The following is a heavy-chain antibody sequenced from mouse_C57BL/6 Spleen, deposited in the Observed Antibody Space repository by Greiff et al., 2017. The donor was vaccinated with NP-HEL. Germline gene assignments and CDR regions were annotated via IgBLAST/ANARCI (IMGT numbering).Heavy chain of an antibody. V-gene: IGHV1-61*01. Sequence: QVQLQQPGAELVRPGSSVKLSCKASGYTFTSYWMDWVKQRPGQGLEWIGNIYPSDSETHYNQKFKDKATLTVDKSSSTAYMQLSSLTSEDSAVYYCAGLVYFDYWGQGTTLTVSS. J-gene: IGHJ2*01. D-gene: IGHD2-4*01. CDR2: IYPSDSET. CDR1: GYTFTSYW. CDR3: AGLVYFDY.